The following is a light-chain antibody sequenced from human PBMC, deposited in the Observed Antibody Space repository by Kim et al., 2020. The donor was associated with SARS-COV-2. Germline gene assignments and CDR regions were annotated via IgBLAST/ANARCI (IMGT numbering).Light chain of an antibody. J-gene: IGKJ2*01. CDR3: QQRSNRPPYT. CDR1: QSVSSY. Sequence: ELVLTQSPATMSLSPGERATLSCRASQSVSSYLAWYQQKPGQAPRLLIYDASNSATGIPARFSGSGSGTDFTLTISSLEPEDFAVYYCQQRSNRPPYTFGQVTKLE. V-gene: IGKV3-11*01. CDR2: DAS.